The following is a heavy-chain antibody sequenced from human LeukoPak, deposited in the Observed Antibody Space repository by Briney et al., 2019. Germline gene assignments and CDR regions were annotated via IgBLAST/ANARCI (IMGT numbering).Heavy chain of an antibody. CDR2: ISYDGSNK. Sequence: GGSLRLSCAASGFTFCSYGMHWVRQAPGKGLEWVAVISYDGSNKYYADSVKGRFTISRDNSKNTLYLQMNSLRAEDTAVYYCAKQYLQYYFDYWGQGTLVTVSS. CDR1: GFTFCSYG. J-gene: IGHJ4*02. V-gene: IGHV3-30*18. D-gene: IGHD4-11*01. CDR3: AKQYLQYYFDY.